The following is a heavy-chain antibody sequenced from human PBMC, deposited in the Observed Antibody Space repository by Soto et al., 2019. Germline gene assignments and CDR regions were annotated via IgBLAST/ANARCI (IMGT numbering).Heavy chain of an antibody. CDR2: TSYDGSNT. V-gene: IGHV3-30*03. CDR1: GFTFRSFV. D-gene: IGHD3-16*01. CDR3: ARWGTTGGLDF. J-gene: IGHJ4*02. Sequence: QVQLVESGGGVVQPETSLRLSCVGSGFTFRSFVIHWVRQAPGKGLEWVALTSYDGSNTYYGDSVKGRFTISRDNSKNTVDLQMDSLRVEDTALYYCARWGTTGGLDFWGQGTLVSVSS.